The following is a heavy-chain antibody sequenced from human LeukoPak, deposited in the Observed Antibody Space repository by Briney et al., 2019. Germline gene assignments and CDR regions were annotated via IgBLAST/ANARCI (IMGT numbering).Heavy chain of an antibody. J-gene: IGHJ3*01. Sequence: GGSLRLSCVASGFTLSTYDMHWVRQTTGESLEWVSIIYKTGETYYPDSVKGRFTISREGAKNSLYLQMNSLRAGDTAVYYCAREMSGSNDAFDVWGQGTMVTVSS. CDR1: GFTLSTYD. CDR2: IYKTGET. D-gene: IGHD3-10*01. CDR3: AREMSGSNDAFDV. V-gene: IGHV3-13*01.